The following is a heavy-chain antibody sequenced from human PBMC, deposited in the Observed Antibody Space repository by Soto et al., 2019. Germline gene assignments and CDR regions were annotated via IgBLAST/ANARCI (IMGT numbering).Heavy chain of an antibody. Sequence: SETLSLTCTVSGGSISSSSYYWGWIRQPPGKGLEWIGSIYYSGSTYYNPSLKSRVTISVDTSKNQFSLKLSSVTAADTAVYYCARQSYYGDYFDYWGQGTLVTVSS. J-gene: IGHJ4*02. CDR3: ARQSYYGDYFDY. CDR1: GGSISSSSYY. V-gene: IGHV4-39*01. CDR2: IYYSGST. D-gene: IGHD4-17*01.